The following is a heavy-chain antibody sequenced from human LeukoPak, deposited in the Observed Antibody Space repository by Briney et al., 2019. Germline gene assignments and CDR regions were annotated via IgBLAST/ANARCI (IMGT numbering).Heavy chain of an antibody. V-gene: IGHV3-23*01. CDR2: ISGSGGST. Sequence: GGSLPLSCVVSGITLSNYGMSWVRQAPGKGLEWVAGISGSGGSTNYADSVKGRFTISRDNPKNTLYLQMNSLRAEDTAVYFCAKRGVVIRVILVGFHKEAYYFDSWGQGALVTVSS. J-gene: IGHJ4*02. D-gene: IGHD3-22*01. CDR3: AKRGVVIRVILVGFHKEAYYFDS. CDR1: GITLSNYG.